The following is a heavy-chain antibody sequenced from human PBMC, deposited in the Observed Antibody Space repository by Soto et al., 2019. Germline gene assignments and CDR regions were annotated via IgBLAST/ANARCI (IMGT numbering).Heavy chain of an antibody. CDR2: VNLGGNT. Sequence: KPSETLSLTCAVYGGSFSGYYWSWIRQPPGKGLEWIGEVNLGGNTNYSPSLKSRVTISVDTSKNQFSLKLTSVTAADTAVYYCARGRPGYSSSWYERWSQGTLVTVSS. J-gene: IGHJ4*02. CDR3: ARGRPGYSSSWYER. V-gene: IGHV4-34*01. D-gene: IGHD6-13*01. CDR1: GGSFSGYY.